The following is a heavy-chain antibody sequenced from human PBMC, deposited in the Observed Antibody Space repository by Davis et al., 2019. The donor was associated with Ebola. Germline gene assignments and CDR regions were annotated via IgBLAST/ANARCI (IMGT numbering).Heavy chain of an antibody. J-gene: IGHJ5*02. CDR3: ARLPQWEYCSSTSCDIGSWFDP. Sequence: PGGSLRLSCTVSGGSVSSGSYYWSWIRQPPGKGLEWIGYIYYSGSTNYNPSLKSRVTISVDTSKNQFSLKLSSVTAADTAVYYCARLPQWEYCSSTSCDIGSWFDPWGQGTLVTVSS. CDR1: GGSVSSGSYY. D-gene: IGHD2-2*01. CDR2: IYYSGST. V-gene: IGHV4-61*01.